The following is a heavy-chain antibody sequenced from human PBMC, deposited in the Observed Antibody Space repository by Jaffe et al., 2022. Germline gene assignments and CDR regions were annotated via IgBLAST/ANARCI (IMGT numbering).Heavy chain of an antibody. D-gene: IGHD2-15*01. Sequence: QVQLVQSGAEVKKPGSSVKVSCKASGGTFSSYAISWVRQAPGQGLEWMGGIIPIFGTANYAQKFQGRVTITTDESTSTAYMELSSLRSEDTAVYYCARRRSYCSGGSCWDDAFDIWGQGTMVTVSS. CDR2: IIPIFGTA. CDR1: GGTFSSYA. V-gene: IGHV1-69*05. J-gene: IGHJ3*02. CDR3: ARRRSYCSGGSCWDDAFDI.